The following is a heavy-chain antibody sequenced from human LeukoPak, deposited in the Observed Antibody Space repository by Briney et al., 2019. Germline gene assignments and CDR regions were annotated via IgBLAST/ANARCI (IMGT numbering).Heavy chain of an antibody. CDR1: GDSIAAPSYY. J-gene: IGHJ5*02. V-gene: IGHV4-39*01. Sequence: SETLSLTCSVSGDSIAAPSYYWAWIRQPPGKGLEWIASIYYSGSTNYDPSLQSRVTISVDTSKNQFSLSLSSVTAADTAVYYCARQIRYTYDPNWFHPWGQGTLVTVSS. CDR3: ARQIRYTYDPNWFHP. CDR2: IYYSGST. D-gene: IGHD5-12*01.